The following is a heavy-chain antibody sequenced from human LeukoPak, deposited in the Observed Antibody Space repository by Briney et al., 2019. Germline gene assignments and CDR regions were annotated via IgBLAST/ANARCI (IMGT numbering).Heavy chain of an antibody. V-gene: IGHV3-23*01. D-gene: IGHD6-6*01. CDR2: ISSADYAVT. Sequence: PGGSLRLSCAASGFSFTTYAMFWVRQAPGKGLEWVSAISSADYAVTHYSDSVRGRFTISRDNSKNTLYLQMNSLRAEDTAVYYCAKALYSSSFYYYGMDVWGQGTTVTVSS. CDR3: AKALYSSSFYYYGMDV. J-gene: IGHJ6*02. CDR1: GFSFTTYA.